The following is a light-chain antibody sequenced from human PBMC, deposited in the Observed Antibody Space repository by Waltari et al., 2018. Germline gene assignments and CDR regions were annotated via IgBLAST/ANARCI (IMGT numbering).Light chain of an antibody. Sequence: QLMLTQSPSASASLGASVKLTCTLNSGHSDYAIAWHQQQPEKGPRFLMKVNSDGSYIKGDGFPDRFSGSRSGAGRDLTISSLQSEDEADYYCQTGGFGIWVFGGGTKLTVL. CDR1: SGHSDYA. J-gene: IGLJ3*02. V-gene: IGLV4-69*01. CDR3: QTGGFGIWV. CDR2: VNSDGSY.